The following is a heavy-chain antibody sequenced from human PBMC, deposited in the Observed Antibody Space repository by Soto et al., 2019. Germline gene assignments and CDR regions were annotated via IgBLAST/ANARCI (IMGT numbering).Heavy chain of an antibody. CDR2: IWYDGSNK. D-gene: IGHD2-15*01. J-gene: IGHJ6*03. CDR3: ARELASPPKFCSGGCCYPGALTHYYYYMDV. Sequence: PGGSLRLSCAASGFTFSSYGMHWVRQAPGKGLEWVAVIWYDGSNKYYADSVKGRFTISRDNSKNTLYLQMNSLRAEVTAVYYCARELASPPKFCSGGCCYPGALTHYYYYMDVWGKGTTVTVSS. CDR1: GFTFSSYG. V-gene: IGHV3-33*01.